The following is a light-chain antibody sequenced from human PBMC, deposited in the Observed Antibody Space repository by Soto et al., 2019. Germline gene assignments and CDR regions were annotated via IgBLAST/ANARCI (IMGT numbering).Light chain of an antibody. J-gene: IGLJ1*01. CDR2: DVT. CDR3: SSLRSSSFYV. V-gene: IGLV2-14*03. CDR1: SSDIGSYNY. Sequence: QSALTQPASVSGSPGQSITISCTGTSSDIGSYNYVSWYQQHPGQAPKLMIYDVTNRPSGVSNRFSGSKSGNTASLTISGLQAEDEADYYCSSLRSSSFYVFGTGTKLTVL.